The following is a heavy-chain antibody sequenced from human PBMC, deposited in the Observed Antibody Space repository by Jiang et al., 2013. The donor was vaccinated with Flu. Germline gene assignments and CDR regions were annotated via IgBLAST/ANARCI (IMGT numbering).Heavy chain of an antibody. CDR2: ISYDGSNK. CDR3: ARDGYGSGSYYNADFDY. CDR1: GFTFSSYA. J-gene: IGHJ4*02. V-gene: IGHV3-30-3*01. D-gene: IGHD3-10*01. Sequence: VQLLESGGGVVQPGRSLRLSCAASGFTFSSYAIHWVRQAPGKGLEWVAGISYDGSNKYYADSVKGRFTISRDNSKNTLYLQMNSLRAEDTAVYYCARDGYGSGSYYNADFDYWGQGTLVTVSS.